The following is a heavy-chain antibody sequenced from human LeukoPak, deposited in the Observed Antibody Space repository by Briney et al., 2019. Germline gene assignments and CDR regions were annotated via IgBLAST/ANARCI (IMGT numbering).Heavy chain of an antibody. Sequence: ASVKVSCKASGYTFTYYGLTWVRRAPGQGLEWMGWISAYNGNTNYAQRLQGRVTMTADTSTSTAYMELRSLRSDDTAVYYCARGGSGWYVDYWGQGTLVTVSS. D-gene: IGHD6-19*01. CDR3: ARGGSGWYVDY. CDR1: GYTFTYYG. CDR2: ISAYNGNT. V-gene: IGHV1-18*04. J-gene: IGHJ4*02.